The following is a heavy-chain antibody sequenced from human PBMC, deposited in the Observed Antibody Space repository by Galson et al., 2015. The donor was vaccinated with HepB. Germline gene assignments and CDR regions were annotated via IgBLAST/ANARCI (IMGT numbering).Heavy chain of an antibody. V-gene: IGHV3-30-3*01. Sequence: SLRLSCAASGFTFSSYAMHWVRQAPGKGLEWVAVISYDGSNKYYADSVKGRFTISRDNSKNTLYLQMNSLRAEDTAVYYCARDFSTKKYYYYYYMDVWGEGTTVTVSS. CDR2: ISYDGSNK. D-gene: IGHD3-3*01. J-gene: IGHJ6*03. CDR1: GFTFSSYA. CDR3: ARDFSTKKYYYYYYMDV.